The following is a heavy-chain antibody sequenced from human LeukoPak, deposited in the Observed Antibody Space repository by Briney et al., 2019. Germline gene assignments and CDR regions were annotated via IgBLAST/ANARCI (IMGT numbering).Heavy chain of an antibody. D-gene: IGHD3-3*01. Sequence: GGSLRLSCTASGFTFGDYTMSWVRQAPGKGLEWVGFIRSKVYGGTTEYAASVKVRFTISRDDSKSIAYLQMTSLKTEDAGVYYCTRFTIVGVVDAFDIWGQGTMVTVSS. V-gene: IGHV3-49*04. CDR1: GFTFGDYT. CDR2: IRSKVYGGTT. J-gene: IGHJ3*02. CDR3: TRFTIVGVVDAFDI.